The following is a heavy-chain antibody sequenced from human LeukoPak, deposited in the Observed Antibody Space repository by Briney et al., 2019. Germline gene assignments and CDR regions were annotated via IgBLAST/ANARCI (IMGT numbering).Heavy chain of an antibody. J-gene: IGHJ4*02. CDR3: AKSGGTSSSGLGY. CDR2: ISSSSSYI. D-gene: IGHD6-13*01. V-gene: IGHV3-21*01. CDR1: GFTFSSYS. Sequence: PGGSLRLSCAASGFTFSSYSMNWVRQAPGKGLEWVSSISSSSSYIYYADSVKGRFTVSRDNAKKSLYLQMNSLRAEDTAVYYCAKSGGTSSSGLGYWGQGTLVTVSS.